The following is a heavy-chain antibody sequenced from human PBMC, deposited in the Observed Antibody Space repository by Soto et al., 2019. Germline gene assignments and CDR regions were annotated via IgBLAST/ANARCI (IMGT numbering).Heavy chain of an antibody. V-gene: IGHV4-30-2*01. CDR2: IYHSGST. CDR3: AAGDSSGYGAFDI. CDR1: GGSISSGGYS. D-gene: IGHD3-22*01. J-gene: IGHJ3*02. Sequence: SETLSLTCAVSGGSISSGGYSWSWIRQPPGKGLEWIGYIYHSGSTYYNPSLKSRVTISVDRSKNQFSLKLSSVTAADTAVYYCAAGDSSGYGAFDIWGQGTMVTVSS.